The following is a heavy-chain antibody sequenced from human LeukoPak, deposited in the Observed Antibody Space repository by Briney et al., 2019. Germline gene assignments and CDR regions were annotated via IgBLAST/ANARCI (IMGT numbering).Heavy chain of an antibody. CDR3: ARDPSYYDSSGYPDY. V-gene: IGHV1-8*01. CDR1: GYTFTSYD. J-gene: IGHJ4*02. CDR2: MNPNSGNT. Sequence: GASVKVSCKASGYTFTSYDINWVRQATGQGLEWMGWMNPNSGNTGYAQKFQGRVTITADESTSTAYMELSSLRSEDTAVYYCARDPSYYDSSGYPDYWGQGTLVTVSS. D-gene: IGHD3-22*01.